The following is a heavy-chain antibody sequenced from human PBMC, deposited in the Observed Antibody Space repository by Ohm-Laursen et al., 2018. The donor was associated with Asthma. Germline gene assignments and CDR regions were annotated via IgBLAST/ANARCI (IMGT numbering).Heavy chain of an antibody. CDR1: GGSISGSSYF. CDR2: IYYSGNT. Sequence: SETLSLTCAVPGGSISGSSYFWGWIRQPPGKGLEWIGGIYYSGNTYYNPSLKSRVTISVDTSKSQFSLKLSSVTAADTAVYYCTRQRRDGFAYWGQGTLVTVSS. V-gene: IGHV4-39*01. J-gene: IGHJ4*02. CDR3: TRQRRDGFAY. D-gene: IGHD5-24*01.